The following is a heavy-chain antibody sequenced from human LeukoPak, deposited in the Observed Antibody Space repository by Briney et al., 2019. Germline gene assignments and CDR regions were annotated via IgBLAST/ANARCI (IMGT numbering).Heavy chain of an antibody. J-gene: IGHJ4*02. CDR3: ARDSDDYGDNTYFDY. Sequence: PGGSLRLSCAASGFTFSSYGMHWVRQAPGKGLEWVAVIWYDGSNKYYADSVKGRFTISRDNSKNTLYLQLNSPRAEDTAVYYCARDSDDYGDNTYFDYWGQGTLVTVSS. D-gene: IGHD4-17*01. CDR2: IWYDGSNK. V-gene: IGHV3-33*01. CDR1: GFTFSSYG.